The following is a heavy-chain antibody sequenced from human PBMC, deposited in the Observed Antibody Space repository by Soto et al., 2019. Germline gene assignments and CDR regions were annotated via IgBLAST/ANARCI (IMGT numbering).Heavy chain of an antibody. Sequence: QVQLQESGPGLGKPSETLSLTCSVSGASISNRNHYWVWIRQPPGKGLEWIGTIYYSGSTYYNPPLKSLVSFFVATSKNQFSPKSSSVTAADTAVYYCGRQIVSSTYWYFDVWGRGTLLTVSS. J-gene: IGHJ2*01. CDR2: IYYSGST. V-gene: IGHV4-39*01. D-gene: IGHD3-22*01. CDR3: GRQIVSSTYWYFDV. CDR1: GASISNRNHY.